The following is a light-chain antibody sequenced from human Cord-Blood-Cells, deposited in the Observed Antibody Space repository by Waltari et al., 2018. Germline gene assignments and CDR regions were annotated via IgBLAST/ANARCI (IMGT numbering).Light chain of an antibody. CDR2: WAS. Sequence: DIVMTQSPDSLAVSLGERATINCKSSQSVLYSSNNKNYLALYEQKPGQPPKLLIYWASTRESGVPERFSGSGSGTDFALSISSLQAEDVAVYYCQQYYSTPYTFGQGTKLEIK. CDR3: QQYYSTPYT. J-gene: IGKJ2*01. CDR1: QSVLYSSNNKNY. V-gene: IGKV4-1*01.